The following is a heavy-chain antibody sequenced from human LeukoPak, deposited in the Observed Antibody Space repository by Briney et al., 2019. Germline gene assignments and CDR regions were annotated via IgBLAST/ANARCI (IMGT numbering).Heavy chain of an antibody. CDR3: AVATIKDYFDY. Sequence: GGSLRLSCAASGFTFSSCEMNWVRQAPGKGLEWVSYISSSGSTIYYADSVKGRFTISRDNAKNSLYLQMNSLRAEDTAVYYCAVATIKDYFDYWGQGTLVTVSS. J-gene: IGHJ4*02. D-gene: IGHD5-24*01. V-gene: IGHV3-48*03. CDR2: ISSSGSTI. CDR1: GFTFSSCE.